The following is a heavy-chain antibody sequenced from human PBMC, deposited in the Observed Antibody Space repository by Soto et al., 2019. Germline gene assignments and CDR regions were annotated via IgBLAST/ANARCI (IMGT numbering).Heavy chain of an antibody. D-gene: IGHD4-17*01. V-gene: IGHV3-30*18. CDR3: AKGSTVSPWRYLDL. Sequence: QEQLVESGGGVVQPGKSLRLSCTASRFAFSSYAMHWVRQAPGKGLEWVAVISYDGGYENYADSVKGRFTVSRDNSKNTLWLQMNCLMAEDTALYYCAKGSTVSPWRYLDLWGQGTLVTVSS. CDR1: RFAFSSYA. J-gene: IGHJ2*01. CDR2: ISYDGGYE.